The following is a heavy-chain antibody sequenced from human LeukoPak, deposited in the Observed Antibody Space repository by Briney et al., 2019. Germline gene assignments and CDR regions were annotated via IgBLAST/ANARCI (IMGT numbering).Heavy chain of an antibody. V-gene: IGHV1-18*01. CDR3: ARDSRPGSSGYYWDYYGMDV. J-gene: IGHJ6*02. CDR2: ISAYNGNT. CDR1: GYTFTSYG. Sequence: GASVKVSCKASGYTFTSYGISWVRQAPGQGLEWMGWISAYNGNTNYAQKLQGRVTMTTDTSTSTAYMELRSLRSDDTAVYYCARDSRPGSSGYYWDYYGMDVWGQGTTVTVSS. D-gene: IGHD3-22*01.